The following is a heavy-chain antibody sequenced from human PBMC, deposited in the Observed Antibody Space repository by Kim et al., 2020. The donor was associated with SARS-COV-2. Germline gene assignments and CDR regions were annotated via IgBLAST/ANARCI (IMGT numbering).Heavy chain of an antibody. V-gene: IGHV3-30*07. CDR3: ARAGSTRWHSSAFDI. Sequence: DSVKGRFTISRDNSKNTLYLQMNSMRAEDTAVYYCARAGSTRWHSSAFDIWGQGTMVTVSS. D-gene: IGHD2-2*01. J-gene: IGHJ3*02.